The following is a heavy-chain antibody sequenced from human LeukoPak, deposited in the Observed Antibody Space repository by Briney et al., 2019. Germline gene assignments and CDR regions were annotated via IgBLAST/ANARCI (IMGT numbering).Heavy chain of an antibody. CDR3: ARHSADSSGYYSEYIQH. CDR1: GGSISSGGYY. V-gene: IGHV4-30-2*01. CDR2: IYHSGST. J-gene: IGHJ1*01. D-gene: IGHD3-22*01. Sequence: NSSETLSLTCTVSGGSISSGGYYWSWIRQPPGKGLEWIGYIYHSGSTYYNPSLKSRVTISVDKSKNQFSLKLSSVTAADTAVYYCARHSADSSGYYSEYIQHWGQGTLVTVSS.